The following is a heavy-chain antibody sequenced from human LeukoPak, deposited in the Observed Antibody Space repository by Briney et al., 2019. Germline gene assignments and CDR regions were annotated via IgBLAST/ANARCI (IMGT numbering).Heavy chain of an antibody. D-gene: IGHD6-13*01. V-gene: IGHV1-24*01. Sequence: ASVKVSCKVSGYTLTELSMHWVRQAPGKGLEWMGGVDPEDGETIYAQKFQGRVTMTEDTSTDTAYMELSSLRSEDTAVYYCALSLAAATYFDYWGQGTLVTVSS. CDR2: VDPEDGET. CDR1: GYTLTELS. CDR3: ALSLAAATYFDY. J-gene: IGHJ4*02.